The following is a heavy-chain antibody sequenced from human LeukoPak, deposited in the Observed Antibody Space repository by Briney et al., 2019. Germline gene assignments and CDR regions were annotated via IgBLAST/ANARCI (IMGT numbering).Heavy chain of an antibody. Sequence: HTGGSLTLSCAASGFTFSSYAMSWVRRAPGKGLEWVSAISGSDGSTYYANSVKGRFTISRDNSKNTLYLQMNSLRAEDTAVYYCAKDAAKYDDSSGYYGTLFDYWGQGTLVTVSS. D-gene: IGHD3-22*01. CDR1: GFTFSSYA. CDR3: AKDAAKYDDSSGYYGTLFDY. J-gene: IGHJ4*02. V-gene: IGHV3-23*01. CDR2: ISGSDGST.